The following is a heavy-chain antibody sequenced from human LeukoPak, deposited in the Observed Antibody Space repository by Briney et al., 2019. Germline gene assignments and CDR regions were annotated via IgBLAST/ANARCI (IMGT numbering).Heavy chain of an antibody. J-gene: IGHJ4*02. CDR3: ARDPGIINHSSSSDFDY. Sequence: GGSLRLSCAASGFTFSSYCMNWVRQAPGKGLEWVSFISSSSNYIYYADSVKGRFTISRDNAKNSLYLQMNSLRAEDTAVYYCARDPGIINHSSSSDFDYWGQGTLVTVSS. CDR2: ISSSSNYI. D-gene: IGHD6-6*01. V-gene: IGHV3-21*01. CDR1: GFTFSSYC.